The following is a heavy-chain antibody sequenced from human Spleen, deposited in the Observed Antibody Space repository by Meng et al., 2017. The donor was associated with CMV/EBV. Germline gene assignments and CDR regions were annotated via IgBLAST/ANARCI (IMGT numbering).Heavy chain of an antibody. CDR3: ARGGAAGTVDY. V-gene: IGHV6-1*01. D-gene: IGHD6-13*01. CDR2: TYYRSQWFN. J-gene: IGHJ4*02. CDR1: GDSVSSNSAG. Sequence: SQTLSLTCVISGDSVSSNSAGWNWIRQSRSRGLEWLGRTYYRSQWFNDYAVSVKSRITINPDTSKNQFSLQLNSVTPDATAVYYCARGGAAGTVDYWGQGTLVTVSS.